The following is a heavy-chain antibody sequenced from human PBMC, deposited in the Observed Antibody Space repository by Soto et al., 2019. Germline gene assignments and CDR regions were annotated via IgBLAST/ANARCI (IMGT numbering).Heavy chain of an antibody. CDR3: ARSSQGIAVALTRRGAFDI. CDR1: VGSISSSSYY. V-gene: IGHV4-39*01. J-gene: IGHJ3*02. Sequence: TLSLTCTVSVGSISSSSYYWGWIRQPPGKGLEWIGSIYYSGSTYYNPSLKSRVTISVDTYKNKFYLKLSYVTAADTAVYYCARSSQGIAVALTRRGAFDIWGQGTMVTVSS. CDR2: IYYSGST. D-gene: IGHD6-19*01.